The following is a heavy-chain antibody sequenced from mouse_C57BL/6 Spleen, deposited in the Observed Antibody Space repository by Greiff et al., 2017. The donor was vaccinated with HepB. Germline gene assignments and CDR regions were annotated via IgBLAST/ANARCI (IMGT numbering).Heavy chain of an antibody. Sequence: VQLQQSGPELVKPGASVKISCKASGYAFSSSWMNWVKQRPGKGLEWIGRIYPGDGDTTYNGKFKGKATLTADKSSSTAYMQLSSLTSEDSAVYFCATPYYSNYAGFDYWGQGTTLTVSS. J-gene: IGHJ2*01. CDR2: IYPGDGDT. CDR3: ATPYYSNYAGFDY. D-gene: IGHD2-5*01. CDR1: GYAFSSSW. V-gene: IGHV1-82*01.